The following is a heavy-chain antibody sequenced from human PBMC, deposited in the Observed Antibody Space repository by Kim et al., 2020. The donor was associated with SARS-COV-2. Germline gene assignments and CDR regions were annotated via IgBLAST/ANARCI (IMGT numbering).Heavy chain of an antibody. Sequence: SETLSLTCTVSGGSISSGGYYWSWIRQHPGKGLEWIGYIYYSGSTYYNPSLKSRVTISVDTSKNQFSLKLSSVTAADTAVYYCARASGGDGYNYDAGGVDYWGQGTLVTVSS. CDR2: IYYSGST. CDR1: GGSISSGGYY. CDR3: ARASGGDGYNYDAGGVDY. V-gene: IGHV4-31*03. D-gene: IGHD5-12*01. J-gene: IGHJ4*02.